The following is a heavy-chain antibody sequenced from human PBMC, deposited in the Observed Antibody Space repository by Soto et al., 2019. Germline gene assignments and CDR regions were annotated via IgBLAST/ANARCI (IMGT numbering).Heavy chain of an antibody. CDR2: IIPVFDTV. CDR3: ARGGSGYVWFNEF. D-gene: IGHD3-22*01. J-gene: IGHJ4*02. V-gene: IGHV1-69*13. Sequence: QIQVVQSGAEVKEPGASVKVSCKTSGYTFTEYGISWVRQAPGQGLEWMGGIIPVFDTVYYAQKFQGRVTITADESTNTAYMELSSLRSEDTAMYYCARGGSGYVWFNEFWGQGTLVTVSS. CDR1: GYTFTEYG.